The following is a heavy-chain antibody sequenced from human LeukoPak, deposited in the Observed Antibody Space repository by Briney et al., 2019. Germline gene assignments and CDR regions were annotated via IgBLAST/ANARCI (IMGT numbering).Heavy chain of an antibody. CDR2: FDPEDGET. CDR3: ATAHWELGGFDY. J-gene: IGHJ4*02. Sequence: ASVKVSCKVSGYTLTELSMHWVRQAPGKGLEWMGGFDPEDGETIYAQKFQGRVTMTEDTSTDTAYMELSSLRSEDTAVYYCATAHWELGGFDYWGQGTLVTVSS. D-gene: IGHD1-26*01. CDR1: GYTLTELS. V-gene: IGHV1-24*01.